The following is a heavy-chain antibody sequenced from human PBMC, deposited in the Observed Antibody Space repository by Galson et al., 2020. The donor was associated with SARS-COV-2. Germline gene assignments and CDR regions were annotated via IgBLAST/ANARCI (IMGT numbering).Heavy chain of an antibody. V-gene: IGHV5-51*01. CDR3: TTMAGYYDIFTSYIWAYVDY. J-gene: IGHJ4*02. CDR1: GYSFTSYW. CDR2: IYPGDSDT. D-gene: IGHD3-9*01. Sequence: KIGESLKISCKGSGYSFTSYWIGWVRQMPGKGLEWMGIIYPGDSDTRYSPSFQGQVTISADKSISTAYLQWSSLTASDTAMYYCTTMAGYYDIFTSYIWAYVDYWGQGALVTVSS.